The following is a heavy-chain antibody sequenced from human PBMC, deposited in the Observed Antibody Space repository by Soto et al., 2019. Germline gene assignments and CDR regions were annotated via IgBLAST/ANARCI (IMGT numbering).Heavy chain of an antibody. D-gene: IGHD4-4*01. CDR3: ASHPPRGDYNKYATTY. Sequence: GGSLRLSCAASGFTFSTYWMSWVRQVPGKGLEWLANIKEDGSEKYSVDSVKGRFTISRDNAKYSLYLQMNSLTADDTAIYYCASHPPRGDYNKYATTYWGQGTPVTVSS. J-gene: IGHJ4*02. CDR1: GFTFSTYW. CDR2: IKEDGSEK. V-gene: IGHV3-7*03.